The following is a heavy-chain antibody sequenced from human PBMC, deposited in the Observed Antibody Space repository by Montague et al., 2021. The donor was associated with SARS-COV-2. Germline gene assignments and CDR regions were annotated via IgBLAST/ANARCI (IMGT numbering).Heavy chain of an antibody. CDR2: IYYSGST. CDR3: ARLAWFGELTRENWFDP. J-gene: IGHJ5*02. CDR1: GGSISSSSNY. Sequence: SETLSLTCTVSGGSISSSSNYWGWIRQPPGKGLEWIGSIYYSGSTYYNSSLKSRVTISVDTSKNQFSLKLNSVTAADTAVYYCARLAWFGELTRENWFDPWGQGTLVTVSS. D-gene: IGHD3-10*01. V-gene: IGHV4-39*01.